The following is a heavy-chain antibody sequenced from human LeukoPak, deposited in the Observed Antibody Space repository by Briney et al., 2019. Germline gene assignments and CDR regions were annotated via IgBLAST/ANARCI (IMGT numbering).Heavy chain of an antibody. D-gene: IGHD1-26*01. CDR2: IWYDGSKK. V-gene: IGHV3-33*01. CDR3: ARDRGALRYFDY. J-gene: IGHJ4*02. CDR1: EFTFRNFG. Sequence: PGGSLRLSCAASEFTFRNFGMHWVRQAPGKGLEWVAVIWYDGSKKYYAGSVKGRFTMSRDNSKNTLSLQMDSLRAEDTAVYYCARDRGALRYFDYWGQGTLVTVSS.